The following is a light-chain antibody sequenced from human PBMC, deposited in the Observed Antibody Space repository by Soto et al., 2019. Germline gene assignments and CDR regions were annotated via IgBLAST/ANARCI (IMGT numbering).Light chain of an antibody. CDR2: DAS. Sequence: EIIFTHSPATLSFSPGERATLSCGASQSVSSSYVAWYQHRPGLAPRLLIHDASSRATGIPDRFSGSGTGTDFTLTISRLEPEDFVVYYCQKYGGSFITFGQGTRLEIK. CDR3: QKYGGSFIT. V-gene: IGKV3D-20*01. J-gene: IGKJ5*01. CDR1: QSVSSSY.